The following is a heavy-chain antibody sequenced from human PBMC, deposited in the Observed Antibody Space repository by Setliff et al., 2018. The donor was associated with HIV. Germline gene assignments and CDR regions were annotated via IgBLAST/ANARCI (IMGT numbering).Heavy chain of an antibody. J-gene: IGHJ3*02. CDR1: GYTFTNYY. Sequence: RASVKVSCKASGYTFTNYYIHWVRQAPGQGLEWMGLINPSGGKTSYAKKFQGRLTMTRDTSRSTVYMELSSLRSEDTAMYYCARCYYDSSGPTDAFDIWGQGTVVTVSS. V-gene: IGHV1-46*01. CDR2: INPSGGKT. CDR3: ARCYYDSSGPTDAFDI. D-gene: IGHD3-22*01.